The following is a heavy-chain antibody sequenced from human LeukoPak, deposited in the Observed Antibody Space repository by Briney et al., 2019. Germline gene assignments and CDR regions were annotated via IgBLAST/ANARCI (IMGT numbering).Heavy chain of an antibody. Sequence: ASVKVSCKASGYTFTSYGISWVRQAPGQGLERMGWISAYNGNTNYAQKLQGRVTMTTDTSTSTAYMELRSLRSDDTAVYYCARALGYDILTGYYYFDYWGQGTLVTVSS. CDR2: ISAYNGNT. J-gene: IGHJ4*02. V-gene: IGHV1-18*01. CDR3: ARALGYDILTGYYYFDY. CDR1: GYTFTSYG. D-gene: IGHD3-9*01.